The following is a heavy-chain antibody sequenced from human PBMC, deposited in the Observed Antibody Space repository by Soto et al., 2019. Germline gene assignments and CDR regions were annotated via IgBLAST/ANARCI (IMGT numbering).Heavy chain of an antibody. CDR3: ANNPGGIGQYYYYGMDV. Sequence: GGSLRLSCAASGFTFSSYAMSWVRQAPGKGLEWVSAISGSGGSTYYADSVKGRFTISRDNSKNTLYLQMNSLRAEDTAVYYCANNPGGIGQYYYYGMDVWGQGTTVTVYS. D-gene: IGHD2-21*01. CDR1: GFTFSSYA. V-gene: IGHV3-23*01. J-gene: IGHJ6*02. CDR2: ISGSGGST.